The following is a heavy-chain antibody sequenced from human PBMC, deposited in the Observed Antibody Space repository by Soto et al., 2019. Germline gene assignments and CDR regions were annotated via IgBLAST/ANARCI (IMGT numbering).Heavy chain of an antibody. Sequence: ASVKVSCKVSGYTLTELSMHWVRQAPGKGLEWMGGFDPEDGETIYAQKFQGRVTMTEDTSTDTAYMELSSLRSEDTAVYYCATTVSGWSNFDYWGQGTLVTVLL. CDR2: FDPEDGET. V-gene: IGHV1-24*01. D-gene: IGHD6-19*01. CDR3: ATTVSGWSNFDY. J-gene: IGHJ4*02. CDR1: GYTLTELS.